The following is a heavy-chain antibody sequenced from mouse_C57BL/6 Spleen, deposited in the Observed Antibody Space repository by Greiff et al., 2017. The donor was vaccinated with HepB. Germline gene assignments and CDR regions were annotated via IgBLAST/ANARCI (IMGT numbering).Heavy chain of an antibody. CDR1: GFTFSDYY. D-gene: IGHD1-1*01. Sequence: DVKLVESEGGLVQPGSSMKLSCTASGFTFSDYYMAWVRQVPEKGLEWVANINYDGSSTYYLDSLKSRFIISRDNAKNILYLQMSSLKSEDTATYYCARYGTHWYFDVWGTGTTVTVSS. CDR2: INYDGSST. J-gene: IGHJ1*03. CDR3: ARYGTHWYFDV. V-gene: IGHV5-16*01.